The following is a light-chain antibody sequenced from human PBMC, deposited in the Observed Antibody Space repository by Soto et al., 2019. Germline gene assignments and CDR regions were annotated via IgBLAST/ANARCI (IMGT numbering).Light chain of an antibody. CDR1: QSISTW. V-gene: IGKV1-5*03. Sequence: IKMPQSPSTLSASVGDGVTITFRASQSISTWLAWYQQEPGKAPKLLIHKASSLQSGVPSRFSGTGSRTDFTLPISRLHPDDVETYYCQQYNSYSPTFGQGTQVEIK. CDR3: QQYNSYSPT. CDR2: KAS. J-gene: IGKJ1*01.